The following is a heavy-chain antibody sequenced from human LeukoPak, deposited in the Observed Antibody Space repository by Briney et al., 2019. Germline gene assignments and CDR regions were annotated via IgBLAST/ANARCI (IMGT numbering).Heavy chain of an antibody. CDR1: GYSISSGYY. V-gene: IGHV4-38-2*02. CDR3: ARVGRSVARWFDY. J-gene: IGHJ4*02. CDR2: IFYSGNT. D-gene: IGHD6-19*01. Sequence: PSETLSLTCTVSGYSISSGYYWGWIRQPPGKGLEWIGSIFYSGNTYYNPSLKSRVTMSVDTSNNQFSLKLSSVTAADTAVYYCARVGRSVARWFDYWGQGTLVTVSS.